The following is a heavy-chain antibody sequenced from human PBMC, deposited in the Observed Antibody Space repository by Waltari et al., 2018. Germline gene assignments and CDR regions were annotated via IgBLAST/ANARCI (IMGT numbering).Heavy chain of an antibody. V-gene: IGHV4-39*07. D-gene: IGHD6-13*01. CDR3: ASEEISLDRDGKQQLVLFGDY. CDR1: GGSISSSSYY. Sequence: QLQLQESGPGLVKPSETLSLTCTVSGGSISSSSYYWGWIRQPPGKGLEWIGSIYYSGSTYYNPSLKSRVTISVDTSKNQFSLKLSSVTAADTAVYYCASEEISLDRDGKQQLVLFGDYWGQGTLVTVSS. CDR2: IYYSGST. J-gene: IGHJ4*02.